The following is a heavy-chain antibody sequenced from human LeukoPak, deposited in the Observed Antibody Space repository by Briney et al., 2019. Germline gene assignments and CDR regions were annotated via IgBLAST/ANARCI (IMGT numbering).Heavy chain of an antibody. D-gene: IGHD7-27*01. CDR3: ARVKLTGDRRDFDY. J-gene: IGHJ4*02. CDR1: GYTFTGYY. V-gene: IGHV1-2*02. Sequence: ASVKVSCKASGYTFTGYYMHWVRQAPGQGLEWMGWINPNSGGTNYVQKFQGRVTMTRDTSISTAYMELSRLRSDDTAVYYCARVKLTGDRRDFDYWGQGTLVTVSS. CDR2: INPNSGGT.